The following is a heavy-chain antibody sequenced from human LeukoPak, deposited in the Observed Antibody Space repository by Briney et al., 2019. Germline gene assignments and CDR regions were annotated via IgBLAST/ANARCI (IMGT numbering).Heavy chain of an antibody. D-gene: IGHD3-16*02. J-gene: IGHJ4*02. CDR3: ARVLSDYVWGSYRYFDY. CDR2: INHSGST. Sequence: SETLSLTCAVYGGSFSGYYWSWIRQPPGKGLEWIGEINHSGSTNYNPSLKSRVTISVDKSKNQFSLKLSSVTAADTAVYYCARVLSDYVWGSYRYFDYWGQGTLVTVSS. CDR1: GGSFSGYY. V-gene: IGHV4-34*01.